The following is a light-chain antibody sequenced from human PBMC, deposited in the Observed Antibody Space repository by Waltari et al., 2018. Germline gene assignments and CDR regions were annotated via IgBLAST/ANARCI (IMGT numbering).Light chain of an antibody. Sequence: QLVLTQSPSASASLGASVKIPCTLSSEHSLYDIAWHQQHRERGPRFLMRLNSAGSHTKGDGIPDRFSGSSSGAERYLIISSLQYEDEAGYYCQTWDPYIVVFGGGTKLTVL. V-gene: IGLV4-69*01. J-gene: IGLJ2*01. CDR2: LNSAGSH. CDR3: QTWDPYIVV. CDR1: SEHSLYD.